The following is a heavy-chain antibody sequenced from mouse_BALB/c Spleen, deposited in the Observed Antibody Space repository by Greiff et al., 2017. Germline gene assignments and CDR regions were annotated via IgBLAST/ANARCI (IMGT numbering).Heavy chain of an antibody. V-gene: IGHV2-9*02. D-gene: IGHD1-2*01. Sequence: ESGPGLVAPSQSLSITCTVSGFSLTSYGVHWVRQPPGKGLEWLGVIWAGGSTNYNSALMSRLSISKDNSKSQVFLKMNSLQTDDTAMYYCARGLRPLGYAMDYWGQGTSVTVSS. J-gene: IGHJ4*01. CDR2: IWAGGST. CDR3: ARGLRPLGYAMDY. CDR1: GFSLTSYG.